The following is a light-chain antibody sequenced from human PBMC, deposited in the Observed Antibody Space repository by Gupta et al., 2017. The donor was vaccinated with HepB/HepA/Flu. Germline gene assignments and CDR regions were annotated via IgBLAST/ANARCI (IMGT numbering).Light chain of an antibody. CDR1: QSLLHSNGYNY. CDR2: LGS. CDR3: MQALQTPL. Sequence: DIVVTQSPLSLSVTPGEPASISCRSSQSLLHSNGYNYLDWYLQKPGQSPQLLIYLGSNRASGVPDRFSGSGSGTDFTLKISRVEAEDVGVYYCMQALQTPLFGGGTKV. J-gene: IGKJ4*01. V-gene: IGKV2-28*01.